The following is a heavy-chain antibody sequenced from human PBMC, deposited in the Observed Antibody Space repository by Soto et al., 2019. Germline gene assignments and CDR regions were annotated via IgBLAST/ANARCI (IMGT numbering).Heavy chain of an antibody. D-gene: IGHD2-8*01. CDR1: GDSIGTTHSY. Sequence: SETLSLTCTVSGDSIGTTHSYWAWIRQSPGKGLEWIGNIHYSGRTYYMPSLRSRVTLSVDTSKNQFSLRLTSVTAEDTAVYYCARHEGNGNVWPLDYWGQGILVTVSS. V-gene: IGHV4-39*01. J-gene: IGHJ4*02. CDR2: IHYSGRT. CDR3: ARHEGNGNVWPLDY.